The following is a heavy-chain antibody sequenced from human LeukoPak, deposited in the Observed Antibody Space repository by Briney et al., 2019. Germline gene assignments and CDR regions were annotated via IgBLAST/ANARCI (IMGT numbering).Heavy chain of an antibody. Sequence: SETLSLTCTVSGGSISSYYWSWIRQPPGKGLEWIGFIYYSGSTNYNPSLKSRVAISVDTSKNQFFLNLRSVTAADTAVYYCARVPRIEAGATGDWFDPWGQGTVVTVSS. CDR3: ARVPRIEAGATGDWFDP. CDR2: IYYSGST. D-gene: IGHD6-13*01. V-gene: IGHV4-59*01. J-gene: IGHJ5*02. CDR1: GGSISSYY.